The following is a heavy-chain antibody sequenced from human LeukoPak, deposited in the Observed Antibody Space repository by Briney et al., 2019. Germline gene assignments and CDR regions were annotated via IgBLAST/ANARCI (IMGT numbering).Heavy chain of an antibody. CDR2: IIPIFGTA. J-gene: IGHJ6*02. V-gene: IGHV1-69*13. CDR3: ARDLGRIWHSYGMDV. CDR1: GYTFTSYY. Sequence: ASVKVSCKASGYTFTSYYMHWVRQAPGQGLEWMGGIIPIFGTANYAQKFQGRVTITADESTSTAYMELSSLRSEDTAVYYCARDLGRIWHSYGMDVWGQGTTVTVSS. D-gene: IGHD2/OR15-2a*01.